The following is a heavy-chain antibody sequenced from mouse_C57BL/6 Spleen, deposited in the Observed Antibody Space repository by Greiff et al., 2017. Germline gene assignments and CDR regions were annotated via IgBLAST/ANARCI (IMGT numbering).Heavy chain of an antibody. Sequence: VQLQQSGPELVKPGASVKISCKASGYAFSSSWMNWVKQRPGKGLEWIGRIYPGDGDTNYNGKFKGKATLTADKSSSTAYMQLSSLTSEDSAVYFCARAPDYYGSRWFAYWGQGTLVTVSA. CDR3: ARAPDYYGSRWFAY. D-gene: IGHD1-1*01. V-gene: IGHV1-82*01. CDR2: IYPGDGDT. CDR1: GYAFSSSW. J-gene: IGHJ3*01.